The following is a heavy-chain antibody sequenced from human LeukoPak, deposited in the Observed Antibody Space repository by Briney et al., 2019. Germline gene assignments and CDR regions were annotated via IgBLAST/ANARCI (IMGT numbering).Heavy chain of an antibody. Sequence: SQTLSLTCTVSRGSISSGGHYWSWIRQHPGKGLEWIGYIHYSGSTKYNPSLKSRVTISVDTSKNQFSLKLSSVTAADTAVYYCARWYSSGWAFDYWGQGTLVTVSS. CDR2: IHYSGST. D-gene: IGHD6-19*01. CDR1: RGSISSGGHY. V-gene: IGHV4-31*03. CDR3: ARWYSSGWAFDY. J-gene: IGHJ4*02.